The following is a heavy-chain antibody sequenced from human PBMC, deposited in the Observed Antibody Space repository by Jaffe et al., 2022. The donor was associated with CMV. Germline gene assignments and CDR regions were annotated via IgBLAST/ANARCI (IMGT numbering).Heavy chain of an antibody. Sequence: QVQLQESGPGLVKPSETLSLTCTVSGGSISSYYWSWIRQPPGKGLEWIGYIYYSGSTNYNPSLKSRVTISVDTSKNQFSLKLSSVTAADTAVYYCAREQLSGSYGLYYYYYYMDVWGKGTTVTVSS. V-gene: IGHV4-59*01. CDR2: IYYSGST. CDR1: GGSISSYY. CDR3: AREQLSGSYGLYYYYYYMDV. J-gene: IGHJ6*03. D-gene: IGHD5-18*01.